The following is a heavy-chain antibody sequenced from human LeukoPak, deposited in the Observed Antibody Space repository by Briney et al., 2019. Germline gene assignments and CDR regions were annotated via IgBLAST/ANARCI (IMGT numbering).Heavy chain of an antibody. J-gene: IGHJ4*02. CDR2: IWYDGSTK. D-gene: IGHD6-13*01. V-gene: IGHV3-33*01. CDR1: GFTLSSFG. CDR3: ARDRYSSMWSVFQY. Sequence: GGSLRSSCAASGFTLSSFGMHWVRQSPGKGLEWVAVIWYDGSTKVYADSVKGRFTISRDNSRNTLYLQVNSLRAEDTAVYYCARDRYSSMWSVFQYWGQGALVTVSS.